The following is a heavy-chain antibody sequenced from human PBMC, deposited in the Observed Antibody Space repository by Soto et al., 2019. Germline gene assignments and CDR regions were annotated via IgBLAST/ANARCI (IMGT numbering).Heavy chain of an antibody. CDR3: AREVDYGGHSGFFGY. CDR1: GGTFSSYA. Sequence: QVQLVQSGAEVKKPGSSVKVSCKASGGTFSSYAISWVRQAPGQGLEWMGGIIPIFGTANYAQKFQGRVTIXXAXSXXTAYRERGSLRSVDTAVYYCAREVDYGGHSGFFGYWGQGTLVTVSS. D-gene: IGHD4-17*01. CDR2: IIPIFGTA. J-gene: IGHJ4*02. V-gene: IGHV1-69*05.